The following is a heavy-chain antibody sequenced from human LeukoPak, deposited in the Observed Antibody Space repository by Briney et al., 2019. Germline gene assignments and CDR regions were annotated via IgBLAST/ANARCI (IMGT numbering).Heavy chain of an antibody. CDR1: GYTFTSYD. V-gene: IGHV1-8*01. D-gene: IGHD5-18*01. CDR2: MNPNSGNT. J-gene: IGHJ4*02. Sequence: ASVKVSCKASGYTFTSYDINWVRQATGQGLEWMGWMNPNSGNTGYAQKFQGRVTITADKSTSTAYMEVSSLRSEDTAVYYCASPRRGHNYLTSYFDYWGQGTLVTVSS. CDR3: ASPRRGHNYLTSYFDY.